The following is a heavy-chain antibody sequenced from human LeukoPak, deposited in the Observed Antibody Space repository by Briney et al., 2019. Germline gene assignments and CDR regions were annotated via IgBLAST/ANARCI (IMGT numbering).Heavy chain of an antibody. CDR1: GYTLTGYH. CDR3: ARGVAAYTHYADSSGYD. V-gene: IGHV1-2*02. J-gene: IGHJ4*02. D-gene: IGHD3-22*01. Sequence: ASVKVSCKASGYTLTGYHMHWVRQAPGQGLEWMGWINPMNRDTNYAQKFQGRVTMTRDTSINTAYMELRSLISDDTAVYYCARGVAAYTHYADSSGYDWGQGTLVIVSS. CDR2: INPMNRDT.